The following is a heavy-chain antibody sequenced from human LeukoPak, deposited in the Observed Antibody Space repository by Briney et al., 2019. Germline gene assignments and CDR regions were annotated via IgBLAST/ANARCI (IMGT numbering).Heavy chain of an antibody. CDR1: GFIFSNYG. J-gene: IGHJ6*04. D-gene: IGHD3-16*02. V-gene: IGHV3-30*02. Sequence: GGSLRLSCAASGFIFSNYGMHWVRQALGEGLEWVAYIRHDESKIFYADSVKGRFIISRDNFRDTLYLQMNSLRAEDTALYYCAKPVIPSSYQGTYYMDVWGKGTTVTVFS. CDR3: AKPVIPSSYQGTYYMDV. CDR2: IRHDESKI.